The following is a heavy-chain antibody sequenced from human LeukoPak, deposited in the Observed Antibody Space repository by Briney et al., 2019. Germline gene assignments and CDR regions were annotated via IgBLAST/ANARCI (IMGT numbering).Heavy chain of an antibody. CDR1: GFTFSSYG. J-gene: IGHJ4*02. CDR2: IRYDGSNK. Sequence: GGSLRLSCAASGFTFSSYGMHWVRQAPGKGLEWVAFIRYDGSNKYYADSVEGRFTISRDNSKNTLYLQMNSLRAEDTAVYYCAKDRVYYDSSGRFSTAFDYWGQGTLVTVSS. V-gene: IGHV3-30*02. CDR3: AKDRVYYDSSGRFSTAFDY. D-gene: IGHD3-22*01.